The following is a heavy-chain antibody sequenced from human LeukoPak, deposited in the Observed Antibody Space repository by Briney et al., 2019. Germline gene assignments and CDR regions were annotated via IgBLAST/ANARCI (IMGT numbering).Heavy chain of an antibody. CDR3: ARDPRRGLSYIAAASFWFDL. J-gene: IGHJ5*02. D-gene: IGHD6-13*01. CDR2: ISSSGSTI. CDR1: GFTFSSYE. Sequence: GGSLRLSCAASGFTFSSYEMNWVRQAPGKGLEWVSYISSSGSTIYYADSVKGRFTISRDNAKNSLYLQMNSLRAEDTAVYYCARDPRRGLSYIAAASFWFDLWGQGTLVTVSS. V-gene: IGHV3-48*03.